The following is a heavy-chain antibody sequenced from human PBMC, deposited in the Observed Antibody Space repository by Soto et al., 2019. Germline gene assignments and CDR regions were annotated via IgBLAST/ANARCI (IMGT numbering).Heavy chain of an antibody. J-gene: IGHJ5*02. CDR2: ISSS. D-gene: IGHD5-12*01. CDR3: AREWDGDGYNSGWFDP. Sequence: EVQLVESGGGLVQPGGSLRLSCAASGFTFSSYTMNWVRQAPGKGLEWLSYISSSISRDNAKNSLYLQMNSLRAEDTAVYYCAREWDGDGYNSGWFDPWGQGTLVTVSS. CDR1: GFTFSSYT. V-gene: IGHV3-48*01.